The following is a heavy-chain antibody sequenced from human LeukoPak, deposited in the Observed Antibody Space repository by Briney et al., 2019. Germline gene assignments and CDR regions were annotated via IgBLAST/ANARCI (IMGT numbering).Heavy chain of an antibody. CDR3: ARAAIGSNSEFDY. Sequence: SETLSLTCTVSGGSLNNYYWSWIRQPPEKGLEWIGYIYYSGSTDYNPSLKSRVTISIDASKNQFSLRLRSVTAADTAVYYCARAAIGSNSEFDYWGQGTLVTVSS. CDR2: IYYSGST. J-gene: IGHJ4*02. D-gene: IGHD4-23*01. V-gene: IGHV4-59*01. CDR1: GGSLNNYY.